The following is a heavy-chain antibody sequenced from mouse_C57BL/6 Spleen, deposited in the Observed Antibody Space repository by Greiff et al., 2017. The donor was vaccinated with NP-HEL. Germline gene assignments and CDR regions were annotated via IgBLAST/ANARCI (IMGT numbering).Heavy chain of an antibody. CDR1: GFTFSSYA. Sequence: EVKLMESGGGLVKPGGSLKLSCAASGFTFSSYAMSWVRQTPEKRLEWVATISDGGSYTYYPDNVKGRFTISRDNAKNNLYLQMSHLKSEDTARYYCAERRLFAYWGQGTLVTVSA. J-gene: IGHJ3*01. CDR2: ISDGGSYT. CDR3: AERRLFAY. V-gene: IGHV5-4*03.